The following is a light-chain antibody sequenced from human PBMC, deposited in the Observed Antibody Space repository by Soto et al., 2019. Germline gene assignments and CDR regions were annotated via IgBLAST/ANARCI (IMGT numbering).Light chain of an antibody. CDR2: GNN. Sequence: QSVLTQPPSVSAAPGQKVTISCSGSSYNIGGNYVSWYVQLPGTAPKFLIYGNNKRPSGIPDRFSGSKSGTSATLGITGLQTEDEDDYYFATWASSLGSVVFGGGTKLTVL. CDR3: ATWASSLGSVV. J-gene: IGLJ3*02. CDR1: SYNIGGNY. V-gene: IGLV1-51*01.